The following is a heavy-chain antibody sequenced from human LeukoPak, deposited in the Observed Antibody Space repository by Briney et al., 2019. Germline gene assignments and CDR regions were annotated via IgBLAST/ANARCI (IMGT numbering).Heavy chain of an antibody. Sequence: PSETLSLTCVVSGYSISSGYQYWCRRQSPGKGVEWIGSSYHTGSAHYNASLQSRVTISVDNANNNLCLRLNSVTAADTAVYHCARDPRWLTPNCTSTSCYQNYFDPWGQGTLVTVSS. V-gene: IGHV4-38-2*02. D-gene: IGHD2-2*01. CDR2: SYHTGSA. CDR3: ARDPRWLTPNCTSTSCYQNYFDP. CDR1: GYSISSGYQ. J-gene: IGHJ5*02.